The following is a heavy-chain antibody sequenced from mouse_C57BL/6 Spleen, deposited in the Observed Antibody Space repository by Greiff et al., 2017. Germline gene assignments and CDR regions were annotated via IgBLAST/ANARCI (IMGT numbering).Heavy chain of an antibody. CDR2: IDPETGGT. D-gene: IGHD2-12*01. Sequence: VQVQQSGAELVRPGASVTLSCKASGYTFTDYEMHWVKQTPVHGLEWIGAIDPETGGTAYNQKFKGKAILTADKSSSTAYMELRSLTSEDSAVYYCTRYYSLYWGQGTTLSVSP. CDR1: GYTFTDYE. J-gene: IGHJ2*01. V-gene: IGHV1-15*01. CDR3: TRYYSLY.